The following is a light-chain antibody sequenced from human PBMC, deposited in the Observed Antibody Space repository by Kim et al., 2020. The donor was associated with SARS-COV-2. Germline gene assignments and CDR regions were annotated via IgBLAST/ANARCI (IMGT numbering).Light chain of an antibody. J-gene: IGKJ1*01. CDR2: GAS. CDR3: QQYDTSRT. CDR1: QSVSSSY. Sequence: LSPGERATLSCSASQSVSSSYLAWYQQKPGQAPRLLIYGASSRATGIPDRFSGSGSGTDFTLTISRLEPEDSAVYYCQQYDTSRTFGQGTKVDIK. V-gene: IGKV3-20*01.